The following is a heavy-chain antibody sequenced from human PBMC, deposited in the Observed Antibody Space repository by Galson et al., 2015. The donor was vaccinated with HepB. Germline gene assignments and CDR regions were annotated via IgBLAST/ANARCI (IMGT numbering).Heavy chain of an antibody. V-gene: IGHV1-24*01. D-gene: IGHD1-14*01. J-gene: IGHJ5*02. CDR1: GYTLTELS. Sequence: SVKVSCKVSGYTLTELSMHWVRQAPGKGLEWMGGFDPEDGETIYAQKFQGRVPMTRNTSISTAYMELSSLRSEDTAVYYCARGPEGWFDPWGQGTLVTVSS. CDR3: ARGPEGWFDP. CDR2: FDPEDGET.